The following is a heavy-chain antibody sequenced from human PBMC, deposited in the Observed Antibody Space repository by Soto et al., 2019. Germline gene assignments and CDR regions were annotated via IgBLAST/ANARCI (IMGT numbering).Heavy chain of an antibody. V-gene: IGHV1-69*01. CDR2: IIPIFGTA. Sequence: QVQLVQSGAEVKKPGSSVKVSCKASGGTFSSYAISWVRQAPGQGLEWMGGIIPIFGTANYAQKFQGRVTITADESTITAYMELSSLRSEDTAVYYCARGLVRGVIPYNWFDPWGQGTLVTVSS. D-gene: IGHD3-10*01. CDR1: GGTFSSYA. CDR3: ARGLVRGVIPYNWFDP. J-gene: IGHJ5*02.